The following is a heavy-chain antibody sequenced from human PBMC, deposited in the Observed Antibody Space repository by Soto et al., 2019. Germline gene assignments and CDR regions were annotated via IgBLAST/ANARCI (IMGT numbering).Heavy chain of an antibody. CDR2: IIPIFGTA. V-gene: IGHV1-69*13. CDR1: GGTFSSYA. D-gene: IGHD3-10*01. CDR3: ARDYYGSGSYYKPFDY. J-gene: IGHJ4*02. Sequence: SVKVSCKASGGTFSSYAITWVRQAPGQGLEWMGGIIPIFGTANYAQKFQGRVTITADESTSTAYMELSSLRSEDTAVYYCARDYYGSGSYYKPFDYWGQGTLVTVSS.